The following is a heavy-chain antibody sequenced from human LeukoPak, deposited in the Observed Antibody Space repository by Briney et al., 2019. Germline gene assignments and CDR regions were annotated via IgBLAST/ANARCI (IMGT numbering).Heavy chain of an antibody. V-gene: IGHV4-31*03. CDR3: ARDIRITGTAYFDY. CDR1: GGSISSGGYY. D-gene: IGHD1-7*01. J-gene: IGHJ4*02. Sequence: SETLSLTCTVSGGSISSGGYYWSWIRQHPGKGLEWIGYIYYSGSTYYNPSLKSRVTISVDTSKNQFSLKLSSVTAAATAVYYCARDIRITGTAYFDYWGQGTLVTVSS. CDR2: IYYSGST.